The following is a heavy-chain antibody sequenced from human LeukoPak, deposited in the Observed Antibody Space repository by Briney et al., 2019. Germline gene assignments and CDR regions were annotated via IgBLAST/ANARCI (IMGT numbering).Heavy chain of an antibody. V-gene: IGHV4-39*01. CDR3: ARHLRGYCSGGSCHFDY. CDR1: GGSISSSSYY. J-gene: IGHJ4*02. Sequence: PSETLSLTCTVSGGSISSSSYYWGWIRQPPGKGLEWIGSIYYSESTYYNPSLKSRVTISVDTSKNQFSLKLSSVTAADTAVYYCARHLRGYCSGGSCHFDYWGQGTLVTVSS. D-gene: IGHD2-15*01. CDR2: IYYSEST.